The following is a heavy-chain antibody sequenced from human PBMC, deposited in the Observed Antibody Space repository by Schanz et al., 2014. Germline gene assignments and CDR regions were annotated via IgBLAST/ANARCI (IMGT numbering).Heavy chain of an antibody. Sequence: QVQLVQSGAEVKKPGSSMKVSCKASGGTFSTYPINWLRQAPGQGLEWMGRIIPIHGIVNYAQRFQDRVRITADKSTSTAYMKLSSLRSDDTAVYYCARGGGPEDVFDIWGQGTIXTVSS. D-gene: IGHD2-15*01. V-gene: IGHV1-69*02. CDR3: ARGGGPEDVFDI. CDR1: GGTFSTYP. J-gene: IGHJ3*02. CDR2: IIPIHGIV.